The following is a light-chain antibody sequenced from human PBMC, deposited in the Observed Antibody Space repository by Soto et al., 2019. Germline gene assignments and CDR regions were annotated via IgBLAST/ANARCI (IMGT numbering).Light chain of an antibody. J-gene: IGKJ5*01. CDR3: LQHDNLPPT. CDR1: QAISHY. Sequence: DIQMTQSASAMSASVGDRVTITCRASQAISHYLAWFHQRPGKVPKRLIYGASTLESGVPSRFSGSGSGTEFTLTISSLQTEDFATYYCLQHDNLPPTFGQGTRLEIK. CDR2: GAS. V-gene: IGKV1-17*03.